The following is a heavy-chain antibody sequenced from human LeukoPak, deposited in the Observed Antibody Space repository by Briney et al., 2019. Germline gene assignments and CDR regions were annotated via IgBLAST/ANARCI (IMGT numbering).Heavy chain of an antibody. Sequence: KPSETLSLTCTVSGGSIRSGGFYWSWIRQHPGKGLEWIGYIYYSVSTYYNPSLKSRVIISVDTSKNQFSLKLSSVTAPETAVYYCARDRDGYSYGRTFDYWGQGTLVTVSS. CDR3: ARDRDGYSYGRTFDY. CDR1: GGSIRSGGFY. CDR2: IYYSVST. D-gene: IGHD5-18*01. V-gene: IGHV4-31*03. J-gene: IGHJ4*02.